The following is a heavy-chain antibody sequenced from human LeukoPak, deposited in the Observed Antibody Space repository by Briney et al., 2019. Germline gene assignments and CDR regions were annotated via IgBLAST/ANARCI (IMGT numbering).Heavy chain of an antibody. D-gene: IGHD2-21*02. CDR3: ARVSGGDCQSYDY. V-gene: IGHV1-2*02. J-gene: IGHJ4*02. Sequence: ASVKVSCKASGYTFTGYYMHWVRQAPGQGLEWMGWINPNSGGTNSQKFQGRVTMTRDTSISTAYMELSKLRSDDTAVYYCARVSGGDCQSYDYWGQGTLVTVSS. CDR1: GYTFTGYY. CDR2: INPNSGGT.